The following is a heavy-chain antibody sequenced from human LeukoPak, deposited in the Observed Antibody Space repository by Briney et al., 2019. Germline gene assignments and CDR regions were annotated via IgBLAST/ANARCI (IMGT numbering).Heavy chain of an antibody. CDR1: GGSFSGYY. D-gene: IGHD3-10*01. V-gene: IGHV4-34*01. CDR2: INHSGST. Sequence: SETLSLTCAVYGGSFSGYYWSWSRQPPGKGLEWMGEINHSGSTNYNPSLKSRVTISVDTSKNQFSLKLSSVTAADTAVYYCARARRNYYGSGSSPPDPWGQGTLVTVSS. J-gene: IGHJ5*02. CDR3: ARARRNYYGSGSSPPDP.